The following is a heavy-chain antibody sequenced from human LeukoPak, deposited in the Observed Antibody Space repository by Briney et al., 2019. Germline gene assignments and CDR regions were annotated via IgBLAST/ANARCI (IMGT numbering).Heavy chain of an antibody. CDR2: ISGNNDNP. V-gene: IGHV1-18*01. Sequence: GASVKVSCKASGYTFSNFGISWVRQAPGQGLEWMGWISGNNDNPNYGQKFQGRFTVTSDSSTRTAYMELKRLRSDDTAVYYCARDGSPYYFDSWGQGTLVTVSS. J-gene: IGHJ4*02. CDR1: GYTFSNFG. CDR3: ARDGSPYYFDS.